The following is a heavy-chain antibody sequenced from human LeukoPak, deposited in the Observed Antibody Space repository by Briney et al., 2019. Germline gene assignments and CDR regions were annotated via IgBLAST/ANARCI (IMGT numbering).Heavy chain of an antibody. CDR3: ARGGNRYYYDSSGSQGLDY. CDR2: ISSSSSYI. D-gene: IGHD3-22*01. J-gene: IGHJ4*02. Sequence: GGSLRLSCAASGFTFSSYSMNWVRQAPGKGLEWVSSISSSSSYIYYADSVKGRFTISRDNAKNSLYLQMNSLRAEDTAVYYCARGGNRYYYDSSGSQGLDYWGQGTLVTVSS. V-gene: IGHV3-21*01. CDR1: GFTFSSYS.